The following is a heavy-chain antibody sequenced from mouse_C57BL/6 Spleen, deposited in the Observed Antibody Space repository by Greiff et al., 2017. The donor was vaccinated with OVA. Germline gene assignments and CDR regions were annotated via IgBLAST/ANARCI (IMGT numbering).Heavy chain of an antibody. Sequence: QVQLQQPGAALVRPGSSVQLSCQASGYTFTSYWLHWVKQRPIQGLEWIGNIDPSDSETHYNQKFKDKATLTVDKSSSTAYMQLSSLTSEDSAVYYCARGYYGSSPYAMHYWGQGTSVTVSS. CDR1: GYTFTSYW. CDR2: IDPSDSET. V-gene: IGHV1-52*01. D-gene: IGHD1-1*01. J-gene: IGHJ4*01. CDR3: ARGYYGSSPYAMHY.